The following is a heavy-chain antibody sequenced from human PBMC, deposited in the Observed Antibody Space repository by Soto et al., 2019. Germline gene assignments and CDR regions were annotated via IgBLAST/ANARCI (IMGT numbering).Heavy chain of an antibody. J-gene: IGHJ6*02. D-gene: IGHD3-3*01. CDR1: GFTFSSYA. Sequence: PGGSLRLSCAASGFTFSSYAMHWVRQAPGKGLEWVAVISYDGSNKYYADSVKGRFTISRDNSKNTLYLQMNSLRAEDTAVYYCAREQAEWFTSILYYYGMDVWGQGTTVTVSS. CDR2: ISYDGSNK. CDR3: AREQAEWFTSILYYYGMDV. V-gene: IGHV3-30-3*01.